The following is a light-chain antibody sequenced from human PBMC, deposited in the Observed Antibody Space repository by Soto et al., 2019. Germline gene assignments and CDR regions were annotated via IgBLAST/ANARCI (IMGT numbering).Light chain of an antibody. CDR3: CSYAGSYASDYV. CDR2: DVT. CDR1: SSDVGAYDY. J-gene: IGLJ1*01. Sequence: QSALTQPPSVSLSPGQSVTISCTGTSSDVGAYDYVSLYQQHPGKAPKLMIYDVTKRPSGVPDRFSGSKSGNTASLTISGLQAEDEADYYCCSYAGSYASDYVFGAGTKVNVL. V-gene: IGLV2-11*01.